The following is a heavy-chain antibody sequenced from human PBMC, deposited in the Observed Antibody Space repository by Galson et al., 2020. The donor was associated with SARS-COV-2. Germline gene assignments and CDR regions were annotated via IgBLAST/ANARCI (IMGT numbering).Heavy chain of an antibody. CDR2: SRHKANSYTT. Sequence: GESLKISCAASGFRLSDHYMDWVRQAPGKGLEGVGRSRHKANSYTTEYAASVKGRFTISRDDSKNSLYLQMNSLKTEDTALYYCARDWGYCSGGSCYYYGMDVWGQGTTVTVSS. CDR1: GFRLSDHY. D-gene: IGHD2-15*01. CDR3: ARDWGYCSGGSCYYYGMDV. J-gene: IGHJ6*02. V-gene: IGHV3-72*01.